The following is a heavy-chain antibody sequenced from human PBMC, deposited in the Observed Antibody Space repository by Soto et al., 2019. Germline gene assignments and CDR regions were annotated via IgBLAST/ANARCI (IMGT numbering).Heavy chain of an antibody. Sequence: PGGSLRLSCAASGFSFSTYEMNWVRQAPGKGLEWVSYISKSGIDIYYADSVKGRFTISRDNANNSLYLQMSSLRVDDTALYYCAPRKYGSFNIGAFDIWGQGTMVTVS. CDR2: ISKSGIDI. CDR3: APRKYGSFNIGAFDI. D-gene: IGHD6-6*01. CDR1: GFSFSTYE. J-gene: IGHJ3*02. V-gene: IGHV3-48*03.